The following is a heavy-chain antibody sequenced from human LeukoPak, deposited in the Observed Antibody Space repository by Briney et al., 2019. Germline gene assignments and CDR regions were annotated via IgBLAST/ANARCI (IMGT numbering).Heavy chain of an antibody. V-gene: IGHV4-39*07. Sequence: SETLSLTCTVSGGSISSSSYYWGWIRQPPGKGLEWIGSIYYSGSTYYNPSLKSRVTISVDTSKNQFSLKLSSVTAADTAVYYCARPGIAVAGVPDAFDIWGQGTMVTVSS. D-gene: IGHD6-19*01. J-gene: IGHJ3*02. CDR2: IYYSGST. CDR1: GGSISSSSYY. CDR3: ARPGIAVAGVPDAFDI.